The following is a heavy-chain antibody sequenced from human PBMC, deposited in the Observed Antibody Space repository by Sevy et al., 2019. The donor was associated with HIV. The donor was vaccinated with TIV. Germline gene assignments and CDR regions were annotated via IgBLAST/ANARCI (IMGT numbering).Heavy chain of an antibody. V-gene: IGHV4-61*02. Sequence: SETLSLTCTVSGGSIRSGTYYWNWIRQPAGKRLEWIGRIYTTGSTDYNPSLKSRVTISVDTSKNQFSLTLSSVTAADTAVYYCARSVVRGNTPHLDTFHYWGQGTLVTVSS. D-gene: IGHD3-10*01. CDR2: IYTTGST. CDR1: GGSIRSGTYY. CDR3: ARSVVRGNTPHLDTFHY. J-gene: IGHJ4*02.